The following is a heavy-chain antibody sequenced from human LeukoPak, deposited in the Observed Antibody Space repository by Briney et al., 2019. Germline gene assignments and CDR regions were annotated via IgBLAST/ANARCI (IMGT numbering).Heavy chain of an antibody. CDR1: GGTFSSYA. Sequence: GASVKVSCKASGGTFSSYAISWVRQAPGQGLEWMGRIIPILGIANYAQKFQGRVTITADKSTSTAYMELSSLRSEDTAVYYCARVYDSSGYHYYFDYWGQGTLVTVSS. J-gene: IGHJ4*02. CDR2: IIPILGIA. V-gene: IGHV1-69*04. D-gene: IGHD3-22*01. CDR3: ARVYDSSGYHYYFDY.